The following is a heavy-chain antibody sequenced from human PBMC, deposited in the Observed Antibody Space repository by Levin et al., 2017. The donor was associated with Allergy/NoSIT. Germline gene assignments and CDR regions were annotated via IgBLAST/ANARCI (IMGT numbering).Heavy chain of an antibody. CDR3: AAYYRGYGGKGS. CDR2: FSDTGDT. D-gene: IGHD4-23*01. V-gene: IGHV4-61*01. CDR1: GASVSSGTYH. Sequence: GSLRLSCSVSGASVSSGTYHWCWIRQPPGKGLEWIGCFSDTGDTNGSPSLNSPVTISIDTSKNQLSLRLRSVTAADTAVYFCAAYYRGYGGKGSWGQGTLVTVSS. J-gene: IGHJ1*01.